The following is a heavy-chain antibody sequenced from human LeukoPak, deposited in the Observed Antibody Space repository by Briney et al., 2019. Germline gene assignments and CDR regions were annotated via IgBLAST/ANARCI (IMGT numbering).Heavy chain of an antibody. V-gene: IGHV2-5*02. Sequence: SGPTLGHPTPPLTLTCTVSGFALGTSGVGVGWRGQPPVKALEGLAVINWDDDKRYIPSRKNRLTLTKATSTNQVVLTLTNMDPVDTATYYCAQSSGYYGYWGQGTLVTVSS. J-gene: IGHJ4*02. CDR3: AQSSGYYGY. D-gene: IGHD3-22*01. CDR2: INWDDDK. CDR1: GFALGTSGVG.